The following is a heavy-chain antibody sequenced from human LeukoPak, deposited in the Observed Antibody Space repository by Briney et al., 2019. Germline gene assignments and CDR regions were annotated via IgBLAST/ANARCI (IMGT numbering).Heavy chain of an antibody. Sequence: PSETLSLTCTVSGGSISSSSYYWGWIRQPPGKRLEWIGSIYYSGSPYYNPSLKSRVTISVDTSKKQFSLKLSSVTAADTAVHYCARHVGFITMVRGVINNNWFDPWGQGTLVTVSS. CDR1: GGSISSSSYY. J-gene: IGHJ5*02. V-gene: IGHV4-39*01. D-gene: IGHD3-10*01. CDR3: ARHVGFITMVRGVINNNWFDP. CDR2: IYYSGSP.